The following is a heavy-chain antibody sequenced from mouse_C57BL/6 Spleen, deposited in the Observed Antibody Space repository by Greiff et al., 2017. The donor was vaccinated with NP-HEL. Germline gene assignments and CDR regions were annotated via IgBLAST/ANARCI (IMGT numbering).Heavy chain of an antibody. V-gene: IGHV14-1*01. Sequence: EVQLQQSGAELVRPGASVKLSCTASGFNIKDYYMHWVKQRPEQGLEWIGRIDPEDGDTEYAPKFQGKATMTADTSSNTAYLQLSSLTSEDTAVYYCTTYGSLAWFAYWGQGTLVTVSA. CDR2: IDPEDGDT. D-gene: IGHD1-1*01. J-gene: IGHJ3*01. CDR1: GFNIKDYY. CDR3: TTYGSLAWFAY.